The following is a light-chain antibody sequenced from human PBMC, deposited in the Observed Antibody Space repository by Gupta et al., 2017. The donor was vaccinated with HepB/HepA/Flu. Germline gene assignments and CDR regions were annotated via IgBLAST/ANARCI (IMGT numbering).Light chain of an antibody. CDR1: QNIRGY. V-gene: IGKV3-11*01. CDR3: HHRCNWPPT. CDR2: DAS. J-gene: IGKJ4*01. Sequence: EIVLTQSPATLSLSPGERATLSCRASQNIRGYLAWYQQKPGQSPRLLISDASNRATGILARVSGSGSATDFTLTIISLVPEDFAVYFCHHRCNWPPTFGGGTKVEIK.